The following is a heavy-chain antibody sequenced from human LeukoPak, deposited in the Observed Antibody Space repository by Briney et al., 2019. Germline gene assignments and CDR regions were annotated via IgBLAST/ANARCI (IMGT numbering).Heavy chain of an antibody. CDR3: ARTRPEGYYYGMDV. Sequence: SETLSLTCTVSGGSISSYYWSWIRQPPGKGLEWIGYIYYSGSTNYNPSLKSRVTISVDTSKNQFSLKLSSVTAADTAVYYCARTRPEGYYYGMDVWGQGTTVTVSS. CDR2: IYYSGST. J-gene: IGHJ6*02. V-gene: IGHV4-59*01. CDR1: GGSISSYY.